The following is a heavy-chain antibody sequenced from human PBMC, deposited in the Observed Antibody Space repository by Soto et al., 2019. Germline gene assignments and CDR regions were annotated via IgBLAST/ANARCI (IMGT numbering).Heavy chain of an antibody. CDR1: GYTFTSYG. Sequence: GASVKVSCKASGYTFTSYGISWVRQAPGQGLEWMGWISAYNGNTNYAQKLQGRVTMTTDTSTSTAYMELRSLRSDDTAVYYCARAETGCSGGSCYPAWFDPWGQGTLVTVSS. V-gene: IGHV1-18*01. J-gene: IGHJ5*02. D-gene: IGHD2-15*01. CDR3: ARAETGCSGGSCYPAWFDP. CDR2: ISAYNGNT.